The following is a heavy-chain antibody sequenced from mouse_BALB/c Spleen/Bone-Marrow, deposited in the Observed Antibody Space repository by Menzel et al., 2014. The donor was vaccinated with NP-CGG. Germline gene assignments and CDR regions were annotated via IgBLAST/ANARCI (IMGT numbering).Heavy chain of an antibody. CDR3: ARGGTPYYFDY. CDR1: GCTFTSYN. D-gene: IGHD2-14*01. J-gene: IGHJ2*01. V-gene: IGHV1-12*01. Sequence: SGAELVKPGASVKMSCKASGCTFTSYNMHWVKQTPGQGLEWIGAIYPGNGDTSYNQKFKGKATLTADKSSSTAYMQLSSLTSEDSAVYYCARGGTPYYFDYWGQGTTLTVSS. CDR2: IYPGNGDT.